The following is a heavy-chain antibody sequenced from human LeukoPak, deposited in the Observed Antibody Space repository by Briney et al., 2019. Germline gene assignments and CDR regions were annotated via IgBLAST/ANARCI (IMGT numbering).Heavy chain of an antibody. D-gene: IGHD5-18*01. CDR3: ARARGYSYGYSDY. J-gene: IGHJ4*02. CDR2: MNPNSGNT. Sequence: ASVKVSCKASGGTFSSYAISWVRQATGQGLEWMGWMNPNSGNTGFAQKFQGRVTMTGNTSKSTAYMELSSLTSEDWVVYYCARARGYSYGYSDYWGQGTLVTVSS. CDR1: GGTFSSYA. V-gene: IGHV1-8*02.